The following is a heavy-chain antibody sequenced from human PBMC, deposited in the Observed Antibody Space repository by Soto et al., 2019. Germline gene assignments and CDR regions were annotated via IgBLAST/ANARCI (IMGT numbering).Heavy chain of an antibody. J-gene: IGHJ6*02. CDR1: GYTFTSYG. CDR3: ARDVAQLGIAYYYYYGMDV. Sequence: ASVKVSCKASGYTFTSYGISWVRQAPGQGLEWMGWISAYNGNTNCAQKLQGRVTMTTDTSTSTAYMELRSLRSDDTAVYYCARDVAQLGIAYYYYYGMDVWGQGTTVTVSS. V-gene: IGHV1-18*01. D-gene: IGHD7-27*01. CDR2: ISAYNGNT.